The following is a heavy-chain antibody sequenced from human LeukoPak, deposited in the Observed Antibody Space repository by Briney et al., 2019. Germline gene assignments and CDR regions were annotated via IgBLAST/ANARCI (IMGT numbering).Heavy chain of an antibody. J-gene: IGHJ5*02. V-gene: IGHV4-59*11. D-gene: IGHD2-21*02. Sequence: PSETLSLTCSVSGGSISSHYWGWIRQPPGKGLEWIGYIYTRGYTNYNPSHESRVTMSVDTSENQFSLMLTSVTAADTAVYYCARGDSNRFDPWGQGTLVTVSS. CDR2: IYTRGYT. CDR3: ARGDSNRFDP. CDR1: GGSISSHY.